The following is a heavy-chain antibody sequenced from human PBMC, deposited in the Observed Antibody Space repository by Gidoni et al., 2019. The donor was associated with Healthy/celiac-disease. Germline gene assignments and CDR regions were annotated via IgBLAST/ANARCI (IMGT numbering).Heavy chain of an antibody. V-gene: IGHV3-33*01. J-gene: IGHJ4*02. CDR1: GFTFSSYG. CDR2: IWYDGSNK. D-gene: IGHD6-6*01. Sequence: VQLVESGGGVVQPGRSLRLSCAASGFTFSSYGMHWVRQAPGKGLEWVAVIWYDGSNKYYADSVKGRFTISRDNSKNTLYLQMNSLRAEDTAVYYCARDGGIAARPEMYYFDYWGQGTLVTVSS. CDR3: ARDGGIAARPEMYYFDY.